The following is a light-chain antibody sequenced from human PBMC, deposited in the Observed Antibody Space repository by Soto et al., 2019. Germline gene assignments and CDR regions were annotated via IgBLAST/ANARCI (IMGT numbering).Light chain of an antibody. J-gene: IGKJ1*01. CDR3: QQYANSRT. Sequence: EIVLTQSQGTLSLFPGERATISCRASQIVSSGYLGWYQQKPGQAPRLLIQHASSRAAGVPDRFSGSGSGTDFILSISRLEPEDFAVYYCQQYANSRTFGQGTKVEI. CDR1: QIVSSGY. CDR2: HAS. V-gene: IGKV3-20*01.